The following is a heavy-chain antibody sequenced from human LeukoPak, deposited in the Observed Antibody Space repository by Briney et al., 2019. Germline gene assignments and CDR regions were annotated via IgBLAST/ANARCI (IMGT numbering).Heavy chain of an antibody. J-gene: IGHJ6*02. CDR3: ASALTPTGIAVAGTWYYYYYGMDV. V-gene: IGHV3-53*01. CDR2: IYSGGST. Sequence: PGGSLRLSCAASGFTVSSNYMSWVRQAPGKGLEWVSVIYSGGSTSYADSVKGRFTISRDNSKNTLYLQMNSLRAEDTAVYYCASALTPTGIAVAGTWYYYYYGMDVWGQGTTVTVSS. D-gene: IGHD6-19*01. CDR1: GFTVSSNY.